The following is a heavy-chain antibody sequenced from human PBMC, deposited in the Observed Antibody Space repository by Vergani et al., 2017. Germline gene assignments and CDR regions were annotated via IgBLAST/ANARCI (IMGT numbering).Heavy chain of an antibody. CDR1: GGTFSSYA. CDR2: SIPIFGTA. CDR3: ASLYCSSTSCRPTYMDV. V-gene: IGHV1-69*12. D-gene: IGHD2-2*01. J-gene: IGHJ6*02. Sequence: QVQLVQSVAEVKKPGSSVKVSCKASGGTFSSYAISWVRQAPGQGLEWMGGSIPIFGTANYAQKFQGRVTITADESTSTAYMELSSLRSEDTAVYYGASLYCSSTSCRPTYMDVWGQGTTVTVSS.